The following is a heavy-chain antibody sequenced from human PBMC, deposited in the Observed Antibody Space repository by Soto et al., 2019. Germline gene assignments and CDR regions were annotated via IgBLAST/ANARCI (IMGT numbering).Heavy chain of an antibody. J-gene: IGHJ4*02. Sequence: QSQTLSLTCTVSGGSISSSSYYWGWIRQPPGKGLEWIGSIYYSGSTYYNPSLKSRVTISVDTSKNQFSLKLSSVTAADTAVYYCARSGSSWYYFDYWGQGTLVTVSS. V-gene: IGHV4-39*01. CDR2: IYYSGST. CDR1: GGSISSSSYY. CDR3: ARSGSSWYYFDY. D-gene: IGHD6-13*01.